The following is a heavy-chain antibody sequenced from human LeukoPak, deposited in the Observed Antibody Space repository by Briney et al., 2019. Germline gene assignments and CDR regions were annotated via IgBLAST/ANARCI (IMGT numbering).Heavy chain of an antibody. CDR1: GGPFSDYY. V-gene: IGHV4-34*01. J-gene: IGHJ4*02. CDR3: ARGEKVLDYFDY. Sequence: SETLSLTCAVYGGPFSDYYWSWIPQPAGKGLEWIGKINHSGSTNYNPSLKSRVTISIDTSKNQFSLKLNSMTAADTAVYYCARGEKVLDYFDYWGQGTLVTVSS. CDR2: INHSGST.